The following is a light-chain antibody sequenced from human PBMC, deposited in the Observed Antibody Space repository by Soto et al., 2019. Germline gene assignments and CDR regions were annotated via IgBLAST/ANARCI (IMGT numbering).Light chain of an antibody. CDR3: HQRYRTLP. CDR1: QSISSY. V-gene: IGKV1-39*01. Sequence: DIQMTQSPSSLSASVGDRVTITCRASQSISSYLNWYQQKPGKAPKLLIYAASSLQSGVPSRFSGSVSGTDFTLTISRMQPQDFATYSSHQRYRTLPFGLGTQVDI. CDR2: AAS. J-gene: IGKJ3*01.